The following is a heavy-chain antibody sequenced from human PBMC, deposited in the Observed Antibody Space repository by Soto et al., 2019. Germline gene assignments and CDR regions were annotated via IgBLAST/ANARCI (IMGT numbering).Heavy chain of an antibody. V-gene: IGHV3-23*01. CDR3: AKGIWFGESWIEGFDY. Sequence: EVQLLESGGGLVQPGGSLRLSCAASGFTFSSYAMSWVRQAPGKGLEWVSAISGSGGSTYYADSVKGRFTISRDNSKNTLYLRMNSLRAEDTAVYYCAKGIWFGESWIEGFDYWGQGTLVTVSS. CDR2: ISGSGGST. CDR1: GFTFSSYA. D-gene: IGHD3-10*01. J-gene: IGHJ4*02.